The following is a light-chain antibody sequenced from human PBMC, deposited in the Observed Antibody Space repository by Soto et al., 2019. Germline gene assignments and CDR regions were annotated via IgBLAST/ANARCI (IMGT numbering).Light chain of an antibody. Sequence: EVLLTQSPATLSLSPGDAATLSFRASQTISSGYLAWYQQKSGQAPRLLIYGSSSRASDISDRFSGSGSGTDFTLTISSLEPEDFAMYFCQQYARSPWKFGQGT. CDR2: GSS. CDR3: QQYARSPWK. V-gene: IGKV3-20*01. J-gene: IGKJ1*01. CDR1: QTISSGY.